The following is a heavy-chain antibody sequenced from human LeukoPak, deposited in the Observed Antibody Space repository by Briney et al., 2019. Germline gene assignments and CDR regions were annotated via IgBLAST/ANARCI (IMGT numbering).Heavy chain of an antibody. V-gene: IGHV4-39*07. J-gene: IGHJ6*03. Sequence: PSETLSLTCTVSGGSITTTTYCWGWIRHPPGKGLEWIGSIYYSANTYNTPSLKRRVTISLDTYKNQFSLKVSSVTAADTVIYYCAKDFSSAFYAYYYSYMDVWGKGTTVTVSS. D-gene: IGHD2/OR15-2a*01. CDR3: AKDFSSAFYAYYYSYMDV. CDR2: IYYSANT. CDR1: GGSITTTTYC.